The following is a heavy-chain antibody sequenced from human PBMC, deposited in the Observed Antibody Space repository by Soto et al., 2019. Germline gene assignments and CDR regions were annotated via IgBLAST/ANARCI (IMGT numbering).Heavy chain of an antibody. CDR2: ISYDGSNK. CDR3: AKDLGYYYDSSGYP. D-gene: IGHD3-22*01. J-gene: IGHJ5*02. Sequence: RLSCAASGFTFSSYGMHWVRQAPGKGLEWVAVISYDGSNKYYADSVKGRFTISRDNSKNTLYLQMNSLRAEDTAVYYCAKDLGYYYDSSGYPWGQGTLVTVSS. V-gene: IGHV3-30*18. CDR1: GFTFSSYG.